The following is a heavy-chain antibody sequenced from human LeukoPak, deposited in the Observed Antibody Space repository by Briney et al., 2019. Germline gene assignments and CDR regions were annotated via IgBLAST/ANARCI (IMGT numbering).Heavy chain of an antibody. CDR3: ARQIYYFDSSGQGWFDP. CDR1: GYTFTSYW. J-gene: IGHJ5*02. D-gene: IGHD3-22*01. Sequence: GESLRISCKGSGYTFTSYWITWVRQKPGKGLEWMGKIDHNDGYTQYSPSFEGHVSFSADKSNSTAYLQWSSLKASDTTMYYCARQIYYFDSSGQGWFDPWGQGTLVAVSS. V-gene: IGHV5-10-1*01. CDR2: IDHNDGYT.